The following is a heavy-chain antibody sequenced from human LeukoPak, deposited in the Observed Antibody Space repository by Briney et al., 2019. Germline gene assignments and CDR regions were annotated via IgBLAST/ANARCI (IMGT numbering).Heavy chain of an antibody. V-gene: IGHV4-59*01. CDR3: AGGSNWLDP. Sequence: SETLSLTCSVPGDSISNYYWSWIRQPPGKGLEWIGYIYYSGSTNYNPTLKSRDTISKDTSKKQMSLKLNSVTAADTAVYYCAGGSNWLDPWGQGTLVTVSS. D-gene: IGHD6-6*01. CDR1: GDSISNYY. CDR2: IYYSGST. J-gene: IGHJ5*02.